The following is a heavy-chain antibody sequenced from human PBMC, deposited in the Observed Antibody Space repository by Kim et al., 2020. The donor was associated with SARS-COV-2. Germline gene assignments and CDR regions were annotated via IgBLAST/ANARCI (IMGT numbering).Heavy chain of an antibody. J-gene: IGHJ6*02. V-gene: IGHV4-4*02. D-gene: IGHD3-10*01. CDR1: GDSIRNTNW. CDR2: IFPNGGT. Sequence: SETLSLKCDVSGDSIRNTNWWSWLRQSPGKGLEWIGEIFPNGGTHYNPSLNGRVTMSVDKSSNQISLTLTSVTAADTAIYYCSRDLQALEGWGTYYAPRYALDVWGQGTTVIVSS. CDR3: SRDLQALEGWGTYYAPRYALDV.